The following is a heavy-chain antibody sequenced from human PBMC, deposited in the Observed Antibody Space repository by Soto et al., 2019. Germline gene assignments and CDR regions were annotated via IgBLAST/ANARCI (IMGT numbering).Heavy chain of an antibody. Sequence: QVQLQESGPGLVKPSETLSLTCTVSGDSMTKYYWSWIRQPAGKGLEWIGRIYTSGSTNYTPSLKSRVTMSIPTSTHHSSLKLKSATAAHTAVYYCAMTVGAAYYSDLWGPGALVTV. D-gene: IGHD1-26*01. CDR1: GDSMTKYY. V-gene: IGHV4-4*07. J-gene: IGHJ4*02. CDR3: AMTVGAAYYSDL. CDR2: IYTSGST.